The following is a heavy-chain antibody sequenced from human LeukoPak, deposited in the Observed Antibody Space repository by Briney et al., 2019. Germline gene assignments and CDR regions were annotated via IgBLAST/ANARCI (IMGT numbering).Heavy chain of an antibody. D-gene: IGHD2-15*01. CDR1: GFTFSSYA. CDR3: AKDGYCSGGSCYSYTYGMDV. Sequence: GGSLRLSCAASGFTFSSYAMSWVRQAPGKGLEWVSGISWNSGSIGYADSVKGRFTISRDNAKNSLYLQMNSLRAEDTALYYCAKDGYCSGGSCYSYTYGMDVWGQGTTVTVSS. CDR2: ISWNSGSI. J-gene: IGHJ6*02. V-gene: IGHV3-9*01.